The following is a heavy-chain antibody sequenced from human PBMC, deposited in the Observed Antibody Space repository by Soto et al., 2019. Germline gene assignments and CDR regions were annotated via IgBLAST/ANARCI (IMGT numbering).Heavy chain of an antibody. CDR3: ATLGNERSGDYVWGSYRRFDP. V-gene: IGHV1-24*01. Sequence: QVQLVQSGAEVKKPGASVKVSCKVSGYTLTELSMHWVRQAPGKGLEWMGGFDPEDGETIYAQKFQGRVTMTEDTSTDTAYMELSRLRSEDTAVYYCATLGNERSGDYVWGSYRRFDPWGQGTLVTVSS. D-gene: IGHD3-16*02. J-gene: IGHJ5*02. CDR2: FDPEDGET. CDR1: GYTLTELS.